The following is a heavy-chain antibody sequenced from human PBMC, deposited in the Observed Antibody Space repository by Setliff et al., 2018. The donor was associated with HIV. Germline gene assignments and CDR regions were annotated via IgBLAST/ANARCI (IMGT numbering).Heavy chain of an antibody. Sequence: ASVKVSCKSSGYTFTGSFMHWVRQAPGQGLEWMGWINCNSGGTYYAQKFQGRVTITTDESTSTAYMELSSLRSEDTAVYYCARADSSNWYHVGYWGQGTLVTVSS. J-gene: IGHJ4*02. CDR3: ARADSSNWYHVGY. V-gene: IGHV1-2*02. D-gene: IGHD6-13*01. CDR2: INCNSGGT. CDR1: GYTFTGSF.